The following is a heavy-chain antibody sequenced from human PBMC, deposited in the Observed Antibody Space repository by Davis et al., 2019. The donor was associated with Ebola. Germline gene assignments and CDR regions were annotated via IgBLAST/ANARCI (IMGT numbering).Heavy chain of an antibody. CDR2: IIPIFGTA. V-gene: IGHV1-69*13. CDR3: ARGGITMVQGELLFHYYYYGMDV. Sequence: APSVKVSCKASVGTFSSYAISWVRQAPGQGLEWMGGIIPIFGTATYAQKFQGRVTITADESTSTAYMELSSLRSEDTAVYYCARGGITMVQGELLFHYYYYGMDVWGQGTTVTVSS. J-gene: IGHJ6*02. D-gene: IGHD3-10*01. CDR1: VGTFSSYA.